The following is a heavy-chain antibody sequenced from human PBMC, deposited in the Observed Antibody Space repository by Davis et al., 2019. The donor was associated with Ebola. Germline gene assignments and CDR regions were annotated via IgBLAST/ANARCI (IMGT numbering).Heavy chain of an antibody. J-gene: IGHJ6*02. CDR3: ARELSLFGSSTYYYYGMDV. CDR2: IWYDGSNK. CDR1: GFTFSSYG. D-gene: IGHD6-6*01. V-gene: IGHV3-33*01. Sequence: GGSLRLSCAASGFTFSSYGMHWVRQAPGKGLERVAVIWYDGSNKYYADSVKGRFTISRDNSKSTLYLQMNSLRAEDTAVYYCARELSLFGSSTYYYYGMDVWGQGTTVTVSS.